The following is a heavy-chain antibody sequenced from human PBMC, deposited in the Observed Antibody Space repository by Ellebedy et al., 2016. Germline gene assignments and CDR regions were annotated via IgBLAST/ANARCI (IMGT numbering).Heavy chain of an antibody. Sequence: GESLKISXAASGFTFSDAAMNWVRQAPGKGLEWVSLISSSGDNTFYADYVKGWFTISRDDSKNTLYLEMNSLRAEDTAVYYCAKDMQLSYWGQGTLVTVSS. V-gene: IGHV3-23*01. CDR2: ISSSGDNT. D-gene: IGHD5-18*01. J-gene: IGHJ4*02. CDR1: GFTFSDAA. CDR3: AKDMQLSY.